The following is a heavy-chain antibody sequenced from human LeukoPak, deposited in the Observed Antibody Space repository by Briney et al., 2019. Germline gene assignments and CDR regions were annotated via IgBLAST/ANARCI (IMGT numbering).Heavy chain of an antibody. Sequence: GESLKISCKGSGYSFTSNWIGWVRQMPGKGLEWMGIIYPGDSDTRYSPSFQGQVTISADKSINTAYLQWSSLKASDTAMYYCARRGYCSGDGCFSHAFDIWGQGTMVTVSS. D-gene: IGHD2-15*01. CDR2: IYPGDSDT. CDR1: GYSFTSNW. CDR3: ARRGYCSGDGCFSHAFDI. J-gene: IGHJ3*02. V-gene: IGHV5-51*01.